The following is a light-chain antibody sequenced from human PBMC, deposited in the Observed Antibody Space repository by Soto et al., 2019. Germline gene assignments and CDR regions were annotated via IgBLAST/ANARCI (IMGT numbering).Light chain of an antibody. Sequence: QSVLTQPPSVSAAPGQKVTISCSGSSSNIGNNFVSWYQQVPGTAPKLLIYDNSKRPSGIPDRFSGSKSGTSATLRITGLQTGDEADYYCGTWDSSLSAHAVFGGGTKLTVL. V-gene: IGLV1-51*01. CDR2: DNS. J-gene: IGLJ2*01. CDR3: GTWDSSLSAHAV. CDR1: SSNIGNNF.